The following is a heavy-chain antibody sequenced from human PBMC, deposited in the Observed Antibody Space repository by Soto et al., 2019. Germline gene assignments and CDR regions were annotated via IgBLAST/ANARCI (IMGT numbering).Heavy chain of an antibody. J-gene: IGHJ4*02. CDR1: GFTFSSYG. CDR3: XXXXXXXXXXXXXXXXXXXY. Sequence: QVQLVESGGGVVQPGRSLRLSCAASGFTFSSYGMHWVRQAXXKGLGWVASISYDGSNTYYADSVKGRFTISRDNXXXXXXXXXXXXXXXXXXXXXXXXXXXXXXXXXXXXXXXXXYWGQXTLVXVSS. CDR2: ISYDGSNT. V-gene: IGHV3-30*03.